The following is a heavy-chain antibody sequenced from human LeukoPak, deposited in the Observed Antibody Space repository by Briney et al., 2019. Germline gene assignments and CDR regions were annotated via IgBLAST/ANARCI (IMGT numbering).Heavy chain of an antibody. CDR2: IYYSGST. CDR1: GGSISSYY. D-gene: IGHD2-15*01. V-gene: IGHV4-59*01. Sequence: SETLSLTCTVSGGSISSYYWSWIRQPPGKGLEWIGYIYYSGSTNYNPSLKSRVTISVNTSKNQFSLKLSSVTAADTAVYYCARLVDCSGGSCYYVFDIWGQGTMVTVSS. CDR3: ARLVDCSGGSCYYVFDI. J-gene: IGHJ3*02.